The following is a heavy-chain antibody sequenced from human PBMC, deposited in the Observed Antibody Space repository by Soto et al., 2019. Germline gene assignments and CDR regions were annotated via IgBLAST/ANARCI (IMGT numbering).Heavy chain of an antibody. J-gene: IGHJ4*02. CDR2: IIAIFGTA. D-gene: IGHD1-26*01. V-gene: IGHV1-69*13. Sequence: SVKVSGKASGGTFSNYAISWVRQAPGQGLEWMGGIIAIFGTANYAQKFQGRVTITADEFTSTAYMELSGLRCEGTAVYYCAREGGLVGATSSPAYWGQGTLVTVSS. CDR1: GGTFSNYA. CDR3: AREGGLVGATSSPAY.